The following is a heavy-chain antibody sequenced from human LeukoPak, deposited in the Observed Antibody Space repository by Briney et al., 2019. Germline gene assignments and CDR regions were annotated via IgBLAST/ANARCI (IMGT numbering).Heavy chain of an antibody. V-gene: IGHV4-34*01. CDR2: INHSGST. CDR1: GGSFSGYY. CDR3: ARLWSTDCSGGSCPHQPNS. Sequence: PSETLSLTCGVYGGSFSGYYWSWIRQPPGKGLEWIGEINHSGSTNYNPSLKSRVTLSVDTSKNQFSLKLRSVTAADTAVYYCARLWSTDCSGGSCPHQPNSWGQGTLVTVSS. D-gene: IGHD2-15*01. J-gene: IGHJ4*02.